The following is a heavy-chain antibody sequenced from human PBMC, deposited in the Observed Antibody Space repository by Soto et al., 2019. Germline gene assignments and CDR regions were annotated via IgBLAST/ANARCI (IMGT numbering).Heavy chain of an antibody. CDR2: INHSGST. Sequence: SETLSLTCAVYGGSFSGYYWSWIRQPPGKGLEWIGEINHSGSTNYNPSLKSRVTISVDTSKNQFSLKLSSVTAADTAVYYCAKMLITGTRGNYYYYYGMDVWGQGTTVTVSS. D-gene: IGHD1-20*01. V-gene: IGHV4-34*01. CDR1: GGSFSGYY. CDR3: AKMLITGTRGNYYYYYGMDV. J-gene: IGHJ6*02.